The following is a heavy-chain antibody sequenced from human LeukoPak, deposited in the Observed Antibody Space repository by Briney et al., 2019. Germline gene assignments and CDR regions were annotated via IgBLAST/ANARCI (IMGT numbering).Heavy chain of an antibody. Sequence: GGSLRLSCAASGFTFSSYWMSWVRQAPGKGLEWVANIKQDGSEKYYVDSVKGRFTISRDNAKNSLYLQMNSLRAEDTAVYYCARETLYCSSTSCYKYYYYCGMDVWGQGTTVTVSS. D-gene: IGHD2-2*02. V-gene: IGHV3-7*01. CDR2: IKQDGSEK. J-gene: IGHJ6*02. CDR1: GFTFSSYW. CDR3: ARETLYCSSTSCYKYYYYCGMDV.